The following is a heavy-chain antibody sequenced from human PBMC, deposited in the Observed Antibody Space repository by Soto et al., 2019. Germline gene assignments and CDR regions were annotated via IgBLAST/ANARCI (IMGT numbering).Heavy chain of an antibody. CDR3: ARGYPADFDY. CDR2: IYYSGST. V-gene: IGHV4-61*05. D-gene: IGHD2-15*01. Sequence: SETLSLTCTVSGGSSISSSYYWGWIRQPPGKGLEWIGYIYYSGSTNYNPSLKSRVTISVDTSKNQFSLKLSSVTAADTAVYYCARGYPADFDYWGQGTLVTVSS. CDR1: GGSSISSSYY. J-gene: IGHJ4*02.